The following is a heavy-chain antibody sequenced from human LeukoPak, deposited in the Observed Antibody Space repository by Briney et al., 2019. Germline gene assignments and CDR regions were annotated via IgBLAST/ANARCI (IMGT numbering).Heavy chain of an antibody. Sequence: PGGPLRLSCAASGFTFSSYDMTWVRQAPGKGLEWVSTISGGGGRTYYADSVTGPFNISRDNSKNTLYMQMSSQRGEDTAVYYCAKDNTMIRGIIYYGMDVWGQGTTVTVSS. CDR2: ISGGGGRT. CDR1: GFTFSSYD. V-gene: IGHV3-23*01. D-gene: IGHD3-10*01. J-gene: IGHJ6*02. CDR3: AKDNTMIRGIIYYGMDV.